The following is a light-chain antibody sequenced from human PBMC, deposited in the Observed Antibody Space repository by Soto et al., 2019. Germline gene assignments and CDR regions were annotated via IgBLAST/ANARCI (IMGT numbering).Light chain of an antibody. CDR1: QDIRNY. Sequence: DIQMTQSPSSLSASVGDRITITCRASQDIRNYLGWYQQKPGKAPKVLIYGASTLQSGVPSRFRGSGSGTDFTLTISSLQPEDDATYYCQKYYTVPWTFGQGTKVEI. V-gene: IGKV1-27*01. CDR3: QKYYTVPWT. CDR2: GAS. J-gene: IGKJ1*01.